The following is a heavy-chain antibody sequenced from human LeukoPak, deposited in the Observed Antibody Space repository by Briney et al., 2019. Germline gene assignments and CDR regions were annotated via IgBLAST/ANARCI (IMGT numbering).Heavy chain of an antibody. J-gene: IGHJ2*01. Sequence: ETLSLTCTVSGGSISSGGYYWNWVRQAPGKGLEWVSSISSSSSYIYYADSVKGRFTISRDNAKNSLYLQMNSLRAEDTAVYYCASSPYCSSTSCYYWYFDLWGRGTLVTVSS. V-gene: IGHV3-21*01. CDR1: GGSISSGGYY. CDR3: ASSPYCSSTSCYYWYFDL. D-gene: IGHD2-2*01. CDR2: ISSSSSYI.